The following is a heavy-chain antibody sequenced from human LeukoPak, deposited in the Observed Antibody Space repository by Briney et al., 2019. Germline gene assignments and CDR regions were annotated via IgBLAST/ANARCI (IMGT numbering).Heavy chain of an antibody. V-gene: IGHV3-30*04. CDR2: IPYDGRRP. D-gene: IGHD3-10*01. Sequence: PGGSLRLSCVGSGFTFSSHVIHWVRQAPDKGLEWVAMIPYDGRRPYHADSVKGRFTISRDNSKNTLYLQMNSLRTEDTAVYYCARDYYGSGSSSCGMDVWGLGTTVTVSS. CDR3: ARDYYGSGSSSCGMDV. CDR1: GFTFSSHV. J-gene: IGHJ6*02.